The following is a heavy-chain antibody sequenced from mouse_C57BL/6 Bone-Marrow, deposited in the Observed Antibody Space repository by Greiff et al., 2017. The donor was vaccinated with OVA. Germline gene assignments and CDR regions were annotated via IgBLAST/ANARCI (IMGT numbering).Heavy chain of an antibody. CDR3: ARDLAYWGSLCDY. CDR1: GFTFSSYA. CDR2: ISDGGSCT. Sequence: EVMLVESGGGLVKPGGSLKLSCAASGFTFSSYAMSWVRQTPEKRLAWVATISDGGSCTYYPDNVKARFTISRDTAKNNLYLQMSHLQSEDTAMYYCARDLAYWGSLCDYWGQGTTLTVSS. V-gene: IGHV5-4*01. D-gene: IGHD6-2*01. J-gene: IGHJ2*01.